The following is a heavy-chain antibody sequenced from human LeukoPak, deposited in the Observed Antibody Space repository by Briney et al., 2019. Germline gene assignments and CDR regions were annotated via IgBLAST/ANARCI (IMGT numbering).Heavy chain of an antibody. CDR3: ARGYSSSWNYFDY. V-gene: IGHV4-59*01. CDR2: VFDSGST. D-gene: IGHD6-13*01. CDR1: GGSISSYW. J-gene: IGHJ4*02. Sequence: PSETLSLTCTVSGGSISSYWCSLIRQPPGKGLELIGYVFDSGSTNYNPSLKSRVTVSLDTSKKHFSLKLSSVNAADTAVYYCARGYSSSWNYFDYWGQGTLVTVSS.